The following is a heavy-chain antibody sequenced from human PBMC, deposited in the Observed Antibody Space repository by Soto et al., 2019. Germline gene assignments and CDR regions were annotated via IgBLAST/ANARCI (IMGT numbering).Heavy chain of an antibody. CDR3: TAQISTVTYYIDY. Sequence: EVQLVESGGGLVKPGGSLRLSCAASGFTFSNAWMNWVRQAPGKGLEWVGRIKSKTDGGTTDYVVPVKGRFPFSRDDSKNTLYLQMDSLNTEDTAVYYCTAQISTVTYYIDYWGQGTLVT. CDR1: GFTFSNAW. CDR2: IKSKTDGGTT. V-gene: IGHV3-15*07. D-gene: IGHD4-17*01. J-gene: IGHJ4*02.